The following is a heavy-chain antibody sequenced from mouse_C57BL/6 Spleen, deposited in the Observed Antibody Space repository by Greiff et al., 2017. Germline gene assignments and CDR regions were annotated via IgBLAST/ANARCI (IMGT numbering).Heavy chain of an antibody. Sequence: VQLQQPGAELVKPGASVKLSCKASGYTFTSYWMHWVKQRPGPGLEWIGMIHPNSGSTNYNEKFKSKATLTVDKSSSTAYMQLSSLTSEDSAVYYCASLYDYDGYYFDYWGQGTTLTVSS. CDR3: ASLYDYDGYYFDY. D-gene: IGHD2-4*01. V-gene: IGHV1-64*01. CDR1: GYTFTSYW. CDR2: IHPNSGST. J-gene: IGHJ2*01.